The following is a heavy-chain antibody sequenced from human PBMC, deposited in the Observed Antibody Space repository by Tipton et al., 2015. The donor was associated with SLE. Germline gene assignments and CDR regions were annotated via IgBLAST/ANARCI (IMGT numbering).Heavy chain of an antibody. CDR3: ASPYGGDYYDSSGYHL. CDR1: GFTFSSYG. Sequence: SLTLSCAASGFTFSSYGMSWVRQAPGKGLEWVSGISGSGANTYYADSMKGRFTISRDNSKNTLYLQMNSLRADDTAVYFCASPYGGDYYDSSGYHLWGQGTLVTVSS. J-gene: IGHJ4*02. V-gene: IGHV3-23*01. D-gene: IGHD3-22*01. CDR2: ISGSGANT.